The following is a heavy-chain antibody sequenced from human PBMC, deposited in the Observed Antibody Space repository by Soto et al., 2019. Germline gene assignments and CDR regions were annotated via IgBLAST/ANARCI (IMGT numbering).Heavy chain of an antibody. J-gene: IGHJ4*02. CDR3: AKKCYYDSSGFLFFLDY. V-gene: IGHV3-23*01. D-gene: IGHD3-22*01. CDR2: ISGSGGST. CDR1: GFTFSSYA. Sequence: GGSLRLSCAASGFTFSSYAMSWVRQAPGKGLEWVSAISGSGGSTYYADSVKGRFTISRDNSKNTLYLQMNSLRAEDTAVYYCAKKCYYDSSGFLFFLDYWGQGTLVTVSS.